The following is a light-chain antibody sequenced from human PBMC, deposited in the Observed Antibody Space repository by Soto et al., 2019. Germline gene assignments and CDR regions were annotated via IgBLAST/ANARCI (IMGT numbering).Light chain of an antibody. Sequence: EIVLTQSPATLSLSPGERATLSCRASQSVSSYLAWYQQKPGQAPRLLIYDASNRATGIPARFIGSGSGTDFSLTISSLEPEDFAVYYCQQRSNWPPITCGQGTRLEIQ. V-gene: IGKV3-11*01. CDR3: QQRSNWPPIT. J-gene: IGKJ5*01. CDR2: DAS. CDR1: QSVSSY.